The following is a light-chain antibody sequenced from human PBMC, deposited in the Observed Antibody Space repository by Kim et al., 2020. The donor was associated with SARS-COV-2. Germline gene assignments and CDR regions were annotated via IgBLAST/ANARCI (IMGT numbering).Light chain of an antibody. Sequence: LSGSPGERATHACRASRSMSSSLAWYQQKPGQAPRLLIYGASTRATDIPVRFSGSGSGTEFTLTISSLQSEDFVVYYCQQYHNMQTFGQGTKLEI. CDR2: GAS. CDR3: QQYHNMQT. J-gene: IGKJ2*01. V-gene: IGKV3-15*01. CDR1: RSMSSS.